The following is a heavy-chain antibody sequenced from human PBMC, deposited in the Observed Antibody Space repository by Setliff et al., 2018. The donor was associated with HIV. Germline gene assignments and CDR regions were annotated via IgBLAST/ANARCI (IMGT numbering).Heavy chain of an antibody. CDR1: GFTFSSYS. J-gene: IGHJ6*03. D-gene: IGHD5-12*01. V-gene: IGHV3-21*01. CDR2: ISSSSTYI. CDR3: ARHVESTTLWLRFGSAGGDPSYYYYMDV. Sequence: GGSLRLSCAASGFTFSSYSMHWVRQAPGKGLEWVSSISSSSTYIYYADSVKGRFTISRDNAKNSLYLQMNSLRAEDTAVYYCARHVESTTLWLRFGSAGGDPSYYYYMDVWGNGTTVTVSS.